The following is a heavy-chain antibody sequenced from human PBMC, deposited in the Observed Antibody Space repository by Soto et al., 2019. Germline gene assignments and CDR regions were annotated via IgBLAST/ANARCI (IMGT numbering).Heavy chain of an antibody. CDR1: GYSFTGYW. V-gene: IGHV5-51*01. CDR2: IYPGDSDT. CDR3: AKGVRADAFDI. D-gene: IGHD3-10*01. Sequence: GESLKISCNGSGYSFTGYWICWVRQMPGKGLEWMGIIYPGDSDTRYSPSFQGQVTISADKSISTAYLQWSSLKASDTAMYYCAKGVRADAFDIWGQGTMVTVSS. J-gene: IGHJ3*02.